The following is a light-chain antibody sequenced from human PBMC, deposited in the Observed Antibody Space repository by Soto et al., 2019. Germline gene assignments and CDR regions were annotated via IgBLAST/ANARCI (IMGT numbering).Light chain of an antibody. CDR3: MQALQTRWT. J-gene: IGKJ1*01. CDR1: ESLLHTNGNNY. Sequence: IVMTQSPLSLRVTPGEPASISCRSSESLLHTNGNNYLDWYLQKPGQSPQLLIYFGSTRASGVPDRFMDSESDTDFTLTISRVEAEDVGVYYCMQALQTRWTFGQGTKLDIX. CDR2: FGS. V-gene: IGKV2-28*01.